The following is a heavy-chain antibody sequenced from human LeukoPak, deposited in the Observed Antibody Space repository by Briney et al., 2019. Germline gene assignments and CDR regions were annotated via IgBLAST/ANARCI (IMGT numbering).Heavy chain of an antibody. D-gene: IGHD2-15*01. CDR1: GFTFSTYA. CDR3: AKGLKVAAADY. V-gene: IGHV3-23*01. J-gene: IGHJ4*02. CDR2: TSGSGGST. Sequence: GGSLRLSCAASGFTFSTYAMSWVRQAPGKGLEWVSVTSGSGGSTYYADPVKGRFTISRDNSKNTLYLQMSSLRVEDTAVYYCAKGLKVAAADYWGQGSLVTVSS.